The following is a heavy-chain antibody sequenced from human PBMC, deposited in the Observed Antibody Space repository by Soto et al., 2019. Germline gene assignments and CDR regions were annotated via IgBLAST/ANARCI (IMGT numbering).Heavy chain of an antibody. J-gene: IGHJ6*02. CDR3: AKVLDTAMAKKVYYYFSYVMDY. V-gene: IGHV3-23*01. CDR1: GFTFSSYS. CDR2: ISVSGGST. Sequence: GGSLRLSCAASGFTFSSYSMSWVRQAPGKGLVWVSGISVSGGSTYYADSVKGRFTISGDNSNNTLYLQLNSLRAEDTAVYYCAKVLDTAMAKKVYYYFSYVMDYWGQGTMVTVSS. D-gene: IGHD5-18*01.